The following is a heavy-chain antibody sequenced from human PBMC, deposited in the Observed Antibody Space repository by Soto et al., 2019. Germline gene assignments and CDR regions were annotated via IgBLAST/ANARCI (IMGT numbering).Heavy chain of an antibody. Sequence: ASVKVSCKASGGTFSSYTISWVRQAPGQGLEWMGRIIPILGIANYAQKFQGRVTITADKSTSTAYMELSSLRSEDTAVYYCARGTEGGYCSGGSCYSRARYYYYYYMDVWGKGTTVTVSS. D-gene: IGHD2-15*01. CDR3: ARGTEGGYCSGGSCYSRARYYYYYYMDV. CDR2: IIPILGIA. CDR1: GGTFSSYT. V-gene: IGHV1-69*02. J-gene: IGHJ6*03.